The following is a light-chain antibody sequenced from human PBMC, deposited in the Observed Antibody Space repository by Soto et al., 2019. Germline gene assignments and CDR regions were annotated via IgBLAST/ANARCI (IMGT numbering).Light chain of an antibody. Sequence: EIVLTQSPGTLSLSPGERATLSCRASQRVSSSYLAWYQQKPGQAPRLLIYGVSTRAPGIPDRFRGSGSGTDFTLTITRLEPEDFAVYYCHQYGGSPRTFGQGTKVEIK. V-gene: IGKV3-20*01. CDR2: GVS. J-gene: IGKJ1*01. CDR1: QRVSSSY. CDR3: HQYGGSPRT.